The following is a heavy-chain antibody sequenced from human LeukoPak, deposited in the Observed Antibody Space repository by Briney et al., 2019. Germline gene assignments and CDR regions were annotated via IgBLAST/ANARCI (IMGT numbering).Heavy chain of an antibody. CDR1: GFTFSSYE. Sequence: PGGSLRLSCAAFGFTFSSYEMNWVRQAPGKGVEWVSYISSSGSTIYYADSVKGRFTISRDNAKNSLYLQMNSLRAEDTAVYYCEGSGYSGYDPYYFDYRGRGTLVTVSS. D-gene: IGHD5-12*01. CDR2: ISSSGSTI. V-gene: IGHV3-48*03. J-gene: IGHJ4*02. CDR3: EGSGYSGYDPYYFDY.